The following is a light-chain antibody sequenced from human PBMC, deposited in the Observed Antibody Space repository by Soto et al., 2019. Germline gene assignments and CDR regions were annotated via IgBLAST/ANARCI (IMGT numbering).Light chain of an antibody. Sequence: QSVLTQPPSVSAAPGQKVTISCSGSSSTTGNNYVSWYQQLPGTAPKLLIYENDKRPSGIPDRFSGSKSGTSATLDITGLPTGDEADYYCATWDSSLSTGVFGTGTKLTVL. CDR3: ATWDSSLSTGV. V-gene: IGLV1-51*02. J-gene: IGLJ1*01. CDR1: SSTTGNNY. CDR2: END.